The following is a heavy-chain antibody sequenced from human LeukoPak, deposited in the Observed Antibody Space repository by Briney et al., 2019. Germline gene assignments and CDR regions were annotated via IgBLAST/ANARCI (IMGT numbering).Heavy chain of an antibody. V-gene: IGHV4-34*01. CDR1: GGSFSGYY. J-gene: IGHJ3*02. CDR2: INLSGGT. CDR3: AGLRENYEGSDAFDI. D-gene: IGHD1-7*01. Sequence: SETLSLTCAVYGGSFSGYYWSWIRQSPGKGLEWIGEINLSGGTNYNPSLKSRATVSVDTSKNQFSLKLSSVTAADTAVYYCAGLRENYEGSDAFDIWGQGTMVTVSS.